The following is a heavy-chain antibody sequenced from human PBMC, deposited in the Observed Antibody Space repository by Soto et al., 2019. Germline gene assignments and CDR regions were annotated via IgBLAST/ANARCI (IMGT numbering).Heavy chain of an antibody. CDR2: IIPILGIA. J-gene: IGHJ6*03. CDR1: GGTFSSYT. CDR3: AASPLGYCSSTSCYGLRYYYYMDV. Sequence: ASVKVSCKASGGTFSSYTISWVRQAPGQGLEWMGRIIPILGIANYAQKFQGRVTITADKSTSTAYMELSSLRSEDTAVYYCAASPLGYCSSTSCYGLRYYYYMDVWGKGTTVTVSS. D-gene: IGHD2-2*01. V-gene: IGHV1-69*02.